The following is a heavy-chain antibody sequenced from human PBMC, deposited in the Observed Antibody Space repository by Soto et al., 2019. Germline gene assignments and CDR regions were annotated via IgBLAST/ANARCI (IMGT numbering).Heavy chain of an antibody. CDR2: AHHSGRT. J-gene: IGHJ4*02. V-gene: IGHV4-4*02. CDR1: GGSMSSSNW. D-gene: IGHD1-26*01. CDR3: ARSEATGLDY. Sequence: QVQLQESGPGLVKPSGTLSLTCTVSGGSMSSSNWWNWVRQSPGKGLEWIGEAHHSGRTNYNPSRKTGVTISVDKSKNHCSLKLSSVTAADTAVYYRARSEATGLDYWGQRTLVTVSS.